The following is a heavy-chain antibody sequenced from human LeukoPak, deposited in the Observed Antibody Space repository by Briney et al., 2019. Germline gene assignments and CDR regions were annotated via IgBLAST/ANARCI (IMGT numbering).Heavy chain of an antibody. V-gene: IGHV4-59*01. CDR2: IYYSGST. CDR1: GGSISSYY. Sequence: SETLSLTCTVSGGSISSYYWSWIRQPPGKELEWIGYIYYSGSTNYNPSLKSRVTISVDTSKNQFSLKLSSVTAADTAVYYCAREVAGAFDIWGQGTMVTVSS. D-gene: IGHD2-15*01. CDR3: AREVAGAFDI. J-gene: IGHJ3*02.